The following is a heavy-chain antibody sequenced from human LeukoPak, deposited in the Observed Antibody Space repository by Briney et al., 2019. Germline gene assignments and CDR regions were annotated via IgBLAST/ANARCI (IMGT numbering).Heavy chain of an antibody. CDR3: ARDPYSGNYGAYYYYYMDV. Sequence: GGSLRLSCAASGFTFSSYEMNWVRQAPGKGLEWVSSITSSSSYIYYADSVKGRFTISRDNAKNSLYLQMDSLRVEDTAEYYCARDPYSGNYGAYYYYYMDVWGKGTTVTVSS. CDR2: ITSSSSYI. CDR1: GFTFSSYE. V-gene: IGHV3-21*06. D-gene: IGHD1-26*01. J-gene: IGHJ6*03.